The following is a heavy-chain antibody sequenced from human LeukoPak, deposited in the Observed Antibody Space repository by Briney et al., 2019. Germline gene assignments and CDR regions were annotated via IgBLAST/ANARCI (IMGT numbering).Heavy chain of an antibody. Sequence: SQTLSLTCTVSGGSISSGGYYWSWIGQHPGKGLEWIGYIYYSGSTYYNPSLKSRVTISVDTSKNQFSLKLSSVTAADTAVYYCARGSRYCSSTSCYVTDYYYYYGMDVWGQGTTVTVSS. V-gene: IGHV4-31*03. CDR3: ARGSRYCSSTSCYVTDYYYYYGMDV. J-gene: IGHJ6*02. D-gene: IGHD2-2*01. CDR2: IYYSGST. CDR1: GGSISSGGYY.